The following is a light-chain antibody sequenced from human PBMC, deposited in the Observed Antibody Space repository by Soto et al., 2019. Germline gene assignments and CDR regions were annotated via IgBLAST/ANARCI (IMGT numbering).Light chain of an antibody. CDR1: QSVSSSY. V-gene: IGKV3-20*01. CDR2: GAS. Sequence: EIVLTQSPGTLSLSPGERATLSCRASQSVSSSYLAWYQQKPGQAPRLLIYGASSRATGIPDRFSGSGSGTDFTLTISRLEPEDFAVYYCQQYGSSRAARTFGQRTKVDNK. J-gene: IGKJ1*01. CDR3: QQYGSSRAART.